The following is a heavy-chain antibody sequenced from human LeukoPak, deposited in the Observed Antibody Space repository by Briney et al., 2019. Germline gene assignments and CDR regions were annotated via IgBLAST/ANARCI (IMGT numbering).Heavy chain of an antibody. V-gene: IGHV1-2*02. J-gene: IGHJ4*02. D-gene: IGHD1-14*01. CDR3: ARDLDPLTSTSVPGNFDY. Sequence: ASVKVSCKASGYTFTGYYMHWVRQAPGQGLEWMGWINPNSGGTNYAQKFQGRVTMTRDTSISTAYMELSRLRSDDTAVYYCARDLDPLTSTSVPGNFDYWGQGTLVTVSS. CDR2: INPNSGGT. CDR1: GYTFTGYY.